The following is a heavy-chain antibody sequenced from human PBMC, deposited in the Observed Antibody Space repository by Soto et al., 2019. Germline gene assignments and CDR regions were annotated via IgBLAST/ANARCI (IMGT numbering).Heavy chain of an antibody. CDR1: GFSFSNYA. D-gene: IGHD5-18*01. J-gene: IGHJ4*02. CDR2: ITGRGAGT. V-gene: IGHV3-23*01. CDR3: AKDPIRDTFDS. Sequence: GGSLRLSCAASGFSFSNYAMSWVRQAPGKGLEWVSAITGRGAGTYYAVSVKGRLTISRDNAKNTLYLQMTSLRAEDTAVYYCAKDPIRDTFDSRGQGTLVTVSS.